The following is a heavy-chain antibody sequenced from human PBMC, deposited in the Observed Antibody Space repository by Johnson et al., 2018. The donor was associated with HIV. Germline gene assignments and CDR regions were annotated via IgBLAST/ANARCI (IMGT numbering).Heavy chain of an antibody. V-gene: IGHV3-30*18. CDR2: ISSDGSNK. D-gene: IGHD3-3*01. CDR1: G. Sequence: GLHWVRQAPGKGLGWVAFISSDGSNKYFAVSVTGRFSISRDNSKNTLYLQMNSLTAEDTAVYYCAKPQWVSSGAFDIWGQGTMVTVSS. CDR3: AKPQWVSSGAFDI. J-gene: IGHJ3*02.